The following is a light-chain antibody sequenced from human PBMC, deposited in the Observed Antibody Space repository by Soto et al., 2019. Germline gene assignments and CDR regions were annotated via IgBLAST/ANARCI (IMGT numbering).Light chain of an antibody. CDR2: LGS. V-gene: IGKV2-28*01. CDR3: MQALQTPIT. Sequence: DIVMTQSPLSLPVTPGEPASISCRSSQGLLNSNGKNHLDWYLQKPGQSTQLLIYLGSNRASGVPDRVSGSGSGTDVILKISRVEAEEVGVDYGMQALQTPITFGQGTRLEIK. CDR1: QGLLNSNGKNH. J-gene: IGKJ5*01.